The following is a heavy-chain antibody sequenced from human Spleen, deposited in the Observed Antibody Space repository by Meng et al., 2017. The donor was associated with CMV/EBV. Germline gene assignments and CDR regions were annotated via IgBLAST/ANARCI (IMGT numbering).Heavy chain of an antibody. Sequence: GGSLRPSCAASGFTFSSYEMNWVRQAPGKGLEWVSYISSSGSTIYYADSVKGRFTISRDNAKNSLYLQMNSLRAEDTAVYYCARTMIVVVITDYYGRDVWGQGTTVTVSS. CDR1: GFTFSSYE. CDR2: ISSSGSTI. V-gene: IGHV3-48*03. CDR3: ARTMIVVVITDYYGRDV. J-gene: IGHJ6*02. D-gene: IGHD3-22*01.